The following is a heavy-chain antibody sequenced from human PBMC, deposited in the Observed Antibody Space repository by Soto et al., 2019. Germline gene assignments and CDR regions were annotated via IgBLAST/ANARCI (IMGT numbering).Heavy chain of an antibody. CDR3: ARSGWVITPRSLFDY. CDR1: GFTFSSYW. CDR2: IKRDESEK. Sequence: GGSLRLSCAASGFTFSSYWMSWVRQAPGKGLQWVANIKRDESEKYYVDSVKGRFTISRDNAKNSLYLQMNSLRAEDTAVYFCARSGWVITPRSLFDYWGQGALVTVSS. J-gene: IGHJ4*02. D-gene: IGHD2-21*01. V-gene: IGHV3-7*05.